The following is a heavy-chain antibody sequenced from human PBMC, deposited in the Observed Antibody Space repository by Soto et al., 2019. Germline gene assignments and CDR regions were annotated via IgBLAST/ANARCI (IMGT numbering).Heavy chain of an antibody. J-gene: IGHJ4*02. V-gene: IGHV1-69*01. CDR2: FIPVYRTR. CDR1: GGSFGKSA. D-gene: IGHD3-3*01. CDR3: ATGVSSSVYITVAS. Sequence: QVQLVQSGAEVKKPGSSVKVSCTASGGSFGKSAINWVRQTPGQGLEWLGVFIPVYRTRNYAQTFQGTVMMSADESTGTAYMSLSSRASDGPPVHSCATGVSSSVYITVASRGQGARVSASS.